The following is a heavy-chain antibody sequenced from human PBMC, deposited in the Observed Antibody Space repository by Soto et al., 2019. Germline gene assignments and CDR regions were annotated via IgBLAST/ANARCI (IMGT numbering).Heavy chain of an antibody. CDR3: ARGGGLSSSSDSYWYFDL. V-gene: IGHV1-69*13. CDR2: IIPIFGTA. CDR1: GGTFSSYA. D-gene: IGHD6-6*01. J-gene: IGHJ2*01. Sequence: SVKVSCKASGGTFSSYAISWVRQAPGQGLEWMGGIIPIFGTANYAQKFQGRVTITADESTSTAYMELSSLRSEDTAVYYCARGGGLSSSSDSYWYFDLWGRGTLVTVSS.